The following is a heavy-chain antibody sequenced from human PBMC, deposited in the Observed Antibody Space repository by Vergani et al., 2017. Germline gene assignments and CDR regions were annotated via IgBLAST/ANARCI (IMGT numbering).Heavy chain of an antibody. D-gene: IGHD6-13*01. J-gene: IGHJ6*03. Sequence: EVQLVESGGGLVQPGGSLRLSCAASGFTFSSYSMNWVRQAPGKGLEWVSYISSSSSTIYYADSVKGRFTISRDNAKSSLYLQMNSLRAEDTAVYYCARDHIAAACYYYYYMDVWGKGTTVTVSS. CDR3: ARDHIAAACYYYYYMDV. CDR2: ISSSSSTI. V-gene: IGHV3-48*04. CDR1: GFTFSSYS.